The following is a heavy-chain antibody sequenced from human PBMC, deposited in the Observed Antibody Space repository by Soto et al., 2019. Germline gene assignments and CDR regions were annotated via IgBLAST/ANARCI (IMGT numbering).Heavy chain of an antibody. Sequence: EVQILESGGGMVQPGGSLRLACAGSGFMFSSFAMTWVRQAPGKGLEWVSTTRSNGEHTYYADSVKGRFTVSRDNSKNTLLLEMSSLRAEESAIYYCAKDSKSVSVSAARVYGMDVWGQGTTVTVSS. CDR1: GFMFSSFA. CDR2: TRSNGEHT. CDR3: AKDSKSVSVSAARVYGMDV. V-gene: IGHV3-23*01. J-gene: IGHJ6*02. D-gene: IGHD2-2*01.